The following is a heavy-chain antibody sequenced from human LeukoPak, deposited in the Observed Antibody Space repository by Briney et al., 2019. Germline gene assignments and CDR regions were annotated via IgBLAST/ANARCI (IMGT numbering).Heavy chain of an antibody. D-gene: IGHD1-1*01. Sequence: GSLRLSCAASGFTFSSYSMNWVRQPPGKGLEWIGYIYYSGSTNYNPSLKSRVTISVDTSKNQFSLKLSSVTAADTAVYYCARTKGGNAFDIWGQGTMVTVSS. CDR2: IYYSGST. J-gene: IGHJ3*02. CDR3: ARTKGGNAFDI. CDR1: GFTFSSYS. V-gene: IGHV4-59*01.